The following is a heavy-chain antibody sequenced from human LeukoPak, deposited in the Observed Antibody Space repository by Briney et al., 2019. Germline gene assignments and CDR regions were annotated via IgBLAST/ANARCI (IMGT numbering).Heavy chain of an antibody. CDR2: IKQDGSEK. J-gene: IGHJ4*02. CDR3: ARDALAVAGNVRDDFDY. CDR1: GFTFSSYW. V-gene: IGHV3-7*01. Sequence: GGSLRLSCAASGFTFSSYWMSWVRQAPGKGLEWVANIKQDGSEKYYVDSVKGRFTISRDNAKNSLYLQMNGLRAEDTAVYYCARDALAVAGNVRDDFDYWGQGTLVTVSS. D-gene: IGHD6-19*01.